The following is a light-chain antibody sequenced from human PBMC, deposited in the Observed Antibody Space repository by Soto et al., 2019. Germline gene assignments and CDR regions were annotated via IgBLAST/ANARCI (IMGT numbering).Light chain of an antibody. J-gene: IGKJ4*01. CDR3: QQYNVWPLT. Sequence: IVMTQSPAALSVSPGERATLSCRASQSVSSNLAWYQQKPGQTPKLLIYVASTRATGIPARFSGSGSGKEFTLTIRGLESEDFAVYYCQQYNVWPLTFGGGTKVEFK. CDR1: QSVSSN. CDR2: VAS. V-gene: IGKV3-15*01.